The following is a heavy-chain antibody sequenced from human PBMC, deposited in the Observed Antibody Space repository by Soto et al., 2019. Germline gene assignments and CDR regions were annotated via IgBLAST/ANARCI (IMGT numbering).Heavy chain of an antibody. V-gene: IGHV1-18*01. J-gene: IGHJ5*02. CDR3: ARVRDPPSANWFDP. CDR2: ISAYNGNT. CDR1: GYTFTSYG. Sequence: QVQLVQSVAELKKPGASVKVSCKASGYTFTSYGISWVRQAPGQGLEWMGWISAYNGNTNYAQKLQGRVTMTTDTSTTTAYMELRSLRSDDTAVYYCARVRDPPSANWFDPWGQGTLVTVSS.